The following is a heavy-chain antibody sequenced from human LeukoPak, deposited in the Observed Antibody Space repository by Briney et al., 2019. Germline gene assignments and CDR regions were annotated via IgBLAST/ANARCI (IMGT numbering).Heavy chain of an antibody. CDR1: GGSISSYY. Sequence: PSETLSLTCTVSGGSISSYYWSWIRQPPGKGLEWIGYIYYSGSTNYNPSLKSRVTISVDTSKNQFSLKLSSVTAEDTAVYYCAREPVAGFWGQGTLVTVSS. CDR2: IYYSGST. D-gene: IGHD6-19*01. CDR3: AREPVAGF. V-gene: IGHV4-59*01. J-gene: IGHJ4*02.